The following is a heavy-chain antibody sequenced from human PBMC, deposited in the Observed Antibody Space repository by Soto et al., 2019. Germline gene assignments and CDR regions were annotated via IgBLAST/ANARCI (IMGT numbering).Heavy chain of an antibody. CDR2: ISHDGSNK. V-gene: IGHV3-30*18. CDR1: GFTFSNYG. J-gene: IGHJ4*02. Sequence: QVQLVDSGGGVVQPGRSLRLSCTGSGFTFSNYGMHWVRQAPGKGLEWVAIISHDGSNKYYAASVKDRFTISRDNSKKTMYWKMNTLGTGEQGVYYCAKGGGDQRYCDYWGQGTLVIVSS. CDR3: AKGGGDQRYCDY. D-gene: IGHD3-16*01.